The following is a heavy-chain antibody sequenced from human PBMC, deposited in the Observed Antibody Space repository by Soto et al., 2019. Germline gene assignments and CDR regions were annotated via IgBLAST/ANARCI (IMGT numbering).Heavy chain of an antibody. J-gene: IGHJ4*02. CDR2: INSDGNSI. CDR1: GFTFSSYW. CDR3: ARESDLRGTFDY. D-gene: IGHD3-16*01. Sequence: PGGSLRLSCAASGFTFSSYWMHWVRQAPGKGLVWVSRINSDGNSITYADSVKGRFTISRDNAKNALYLQMNSLRVEDTAVYYCARESDLRGTFDYWGQGMLVTVSS. V-gene: IGHV3-74*01.